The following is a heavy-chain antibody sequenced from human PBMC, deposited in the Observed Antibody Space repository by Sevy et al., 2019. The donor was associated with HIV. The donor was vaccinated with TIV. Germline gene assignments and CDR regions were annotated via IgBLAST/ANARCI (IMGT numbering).Heavy chain of an antibody. J-gene: IGHJ3*02. V-gene: IGHV4-34*01. D-gene: IGHD3-9*01. CDR3: TNLSENFNI. CDR2: INESGST. CDR1: GGPFSGYY. Sequence: SETLSLTCAVYGGPFSGYYWSWIRQSPGKGLEWIGEINESGSTKYIPSLKSRVLTSVDTSSKQFYLQLTPVTAADTAVYYCTNLSENFNIWGQGTMVTVSS.